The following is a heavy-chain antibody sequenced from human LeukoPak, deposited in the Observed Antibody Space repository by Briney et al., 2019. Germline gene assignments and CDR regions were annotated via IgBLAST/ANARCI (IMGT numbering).Heavy chain of an antibody. Sequence: SVKVSCKASGGTFSSYAISWVRQAPGQGLEWMGGIIPIFGTANYAQKFQGRVTITTDESTSTAYIELSSLRSEDTAVYYCARVGDCTNGVCDYYYMDVWGKGTTVTVSS. CDR2: IIPIFGTA. J-gene: IGHJ6*03. V-gene: IGHV1-69*05. CDR1: GGTFSSYA. CDR3: ARVGDCTNGVCDYYYMDV. D-gene: IGHD2-8*01.